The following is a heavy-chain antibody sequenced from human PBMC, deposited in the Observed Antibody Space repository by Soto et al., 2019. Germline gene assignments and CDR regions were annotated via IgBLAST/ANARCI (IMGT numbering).Heavy chain of an antibody. CDR2: IYGGGST. CDR3: ARDPLAADY. Sequence: EVQLVESGGGLVQPGGSLRLSCAASGFTVSTKYMSWVRQAPGKGLEWVSVIYGGGSTFYADSVRGRFTISRDNSKNTVNLQMNSLRAEDTAVYYCARDPLAADYWGQGSLVTVSS. D-gene: IGHD3-16*01. V-gene: IGHV3-66*01. J-gene: IGHJ4*02. CDR1: GFTVSTKY.